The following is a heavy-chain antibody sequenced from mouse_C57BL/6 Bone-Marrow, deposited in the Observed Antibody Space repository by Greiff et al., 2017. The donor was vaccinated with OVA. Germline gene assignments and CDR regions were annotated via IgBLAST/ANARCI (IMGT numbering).Heavy chain of an antibody. D-gene: IGHD1-1*01. CDR1: GFTFSSYG. CDR2: ISSGGSYT. Sequence: EVMLVESGGDLVKPGGSLKLSCAASGFTFSSYGMSWVRQTPDKRLEWVATISSGGSYTYYPDSVKGRFTISRDNAKNTLYLQMSSLKSEDTAMYYCAIITTVPGFAYWGPGTLVTVSA. V-gene: IGHV5-6*02. J-gene: IGHJ3*01. CDR3: AIITTVPGFAY.